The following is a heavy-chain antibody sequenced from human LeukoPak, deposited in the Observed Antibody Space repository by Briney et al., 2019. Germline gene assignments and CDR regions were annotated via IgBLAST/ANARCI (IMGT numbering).Heavy chain of an antibody. D-gene: IGHD2-21*02. CDR3: ASGTECGGDCYSL. J-gene: IGHJ4*02. CDR2: IYHSGST. V-gene: IGHV4-30-2*01. Sequence: SHTLSLTFAVSGGPISRGGYSWSWNRQPPGEGLEWVGYIYHSGSTYYNPSLKSRVTLSVDRSKNQFSLKLSSVTAADTAVYYCASGTECGGDCYSLWGQGTLVTVSS. CDR1: GGPISRGGYS.